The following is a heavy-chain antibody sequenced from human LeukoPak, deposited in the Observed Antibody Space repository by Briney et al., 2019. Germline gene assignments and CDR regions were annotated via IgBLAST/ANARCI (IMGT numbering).Heavy chain of an antibody. J-gene: IGHJ6*03. CDR3: ARGPPGEDHYYLDV. D-gene: IGHD7-27*01. CDR2: INPNSGNR. Sequence: ASVKVSCNAYGHTFTNNDINWIRQATGQGLEWMGWINPNSGNRGHTQKFQGRVTLTMNTSTSTAYMDLTSLTSEDTAVYYCARGPPGEDHYYLDVWAKGTTVTVSS. V-gene: IGHV1-8*02. CDR1: GHTFTNND.